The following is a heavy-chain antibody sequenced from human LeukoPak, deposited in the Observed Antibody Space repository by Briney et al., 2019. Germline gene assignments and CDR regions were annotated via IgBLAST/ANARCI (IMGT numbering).Heavy chain of an antibody. CDR3: ARGDRATVTLY. CDR2: INPSGGST. D-gene: IGHD4-17*01. J-gene: IGHJ4*01. Sequence: GASVKVSCKASGHTFTSYYMHWVRQAPGQGLEWMGIINPSGGSTSYAQKFQGRVTMTRDVSTSTVYMELSSLRSEDTAVYYCARGDRATVTLYWGHGTLVTVSS. V-gene: IGHV1-46*01. CDR1: GHTFTSYY.